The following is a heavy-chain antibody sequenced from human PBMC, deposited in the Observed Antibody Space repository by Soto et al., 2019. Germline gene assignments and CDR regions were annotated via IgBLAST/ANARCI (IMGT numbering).Heavy chain of an antibody. J-gene: IGHJ4*02. CDR1: GVSITGYY. Sequence: PSETLSLTCDVSGVSITGYYWSWILQPPGKGLEWIGYFYYSGSTKYNPSVQGRVTISIDTSKNQFFLTLSSVTAADTAVYYCARVGKHCSNGVCYIFDYWGQGALVTVSS. CDR3: ARVGKHCSNGVCYIFDY. V-gene: IGHV4-59*01. D-gene: IGHD2-8*01. CDR2: FYYSGST.